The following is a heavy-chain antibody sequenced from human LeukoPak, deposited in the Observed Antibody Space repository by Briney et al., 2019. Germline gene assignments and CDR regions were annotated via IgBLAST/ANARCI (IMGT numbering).Heavy chain of an antibody. Sequence: RWSSMKISCGGFGYSFSNCWIGWVRQMPGKGLEWMGMVNPGDCDTRYSPSFQGQLTISADKSIKTAFLQWSSLKASDTAMYYCAGAEGYYDSSGYYGSAFDIWGQGTKVTVS. V-gene: IGHV5-51*01. CDR1: GYSFSNCW. J-gene: IGHJ3*02. CDR2: VNPGDCDT. D-gene: IGHD3-22*01. CDR3: AGAEGYYDSSGYYGSAFDI.